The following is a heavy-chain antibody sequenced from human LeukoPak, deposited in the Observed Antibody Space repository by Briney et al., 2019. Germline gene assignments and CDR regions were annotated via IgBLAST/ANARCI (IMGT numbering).Heavy chain of an antibody. D-gene: IGHD2-8*01. CDR2: ISGSGGST. CDR3: AKDADPDYIVLMVYAINWFDP. V-gene: IGHV3-23*01. Sequence: GGSLRLSCAASGFTFSSYAMSWVRQAPGKGLEWVSAISGSGGSTYYADSVKGRFTISRDNSKNTLYLQMNGLRAEDTAVYYCAKDADPDYIVLMVYAINWFDPWGQGTLVTVSS. CDR1: GFTFSSYA. J-gene: IGHJ5*02.